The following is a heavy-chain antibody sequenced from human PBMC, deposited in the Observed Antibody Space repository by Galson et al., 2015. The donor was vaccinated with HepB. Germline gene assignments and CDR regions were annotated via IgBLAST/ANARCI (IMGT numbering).Heavy chain of an antibody. CDR3: AKDCCGDSFFDY. CDR1: GIAFHDYG. V-gene: IGHV3-23*05. Sequence: SLRLSCAASGIAFHDYGMSWVRQSPERGLEWVSTVDAIGTTTHYADSVRGRFTISRDNSRHTVSLQMNSLRVEDTAIYYCAKDCCGDSFFDYWGHGTLVIVS. J-gene: IGHJ4*01. D-gene: IGHD4-23*01. CDR2: VDAIGTTT.